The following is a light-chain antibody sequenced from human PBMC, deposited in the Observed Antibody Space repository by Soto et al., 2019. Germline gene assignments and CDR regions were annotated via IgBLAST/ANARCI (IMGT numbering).Light chain of an antibody. CDR3: QQDNGYWT. J-gene: IGKJ1*01. CDR1: QSISGS. Sequence: DIQTTQSPSTLSASVGDRVTITCRASQSISGSLAWYQQKPGKAPKLLIYEASNLKSGVPSRFSGSGSGTEYTLTISSLQPDYSASYYCQQDNGYWTFGQGTRVEIK. CDR2: EAS. V-gene: IGKV1-5*03.